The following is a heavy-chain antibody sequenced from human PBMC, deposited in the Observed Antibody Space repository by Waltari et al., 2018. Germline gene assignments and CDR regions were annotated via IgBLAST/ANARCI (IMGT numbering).Heavy chain of an antibody. J-gene: IGHJ4*02. CDR2: TYHNGAT. D-gene: IGHD3-3*01. CDR3: ARGSSAGGFFTFDS. CDR1: GDSISSHY. Sequence: QVQLQESGPRLVKPSETLSLTCSVSGDSISSHYWSWIRQSPGKGLEWLGYTYHNGATNHVPALGRRVTMSGDTSMNQFSLRLSSVTTADTAVYYCARGSSAGGFFTFDSWGQGALVTVSS. V-gene: IGHV4-59*11.